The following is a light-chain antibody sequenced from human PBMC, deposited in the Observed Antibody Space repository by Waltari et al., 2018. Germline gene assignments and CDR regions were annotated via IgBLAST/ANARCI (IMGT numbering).Light chain of an antibody. CDR2: EVN. V-gene: IGLV2-8*01. CDR1: SSDIGRYDL. Sequence: QSALTQPPSASGSPGQSVAISCPGTSSDIGRYDLVSWYQQHPGKAPKLLISEVNKRPSGVPDRFSGAKSGNTASLTVSGLQAEDEADYYCSAHGGSDRFYVFGTGTKVTVL. J-gene: IGLJ1*01. CDR3: SAHGGSDRFYV.